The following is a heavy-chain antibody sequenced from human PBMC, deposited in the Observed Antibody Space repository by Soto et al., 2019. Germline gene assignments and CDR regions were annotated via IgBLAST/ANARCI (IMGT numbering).Heavy chain of an antibody. CDR1: GGSISSGGYY. CDR3: ARDSFSGQLVGASYYYYVMDV. Sequence: QVQLQESGPGLVKPSQTLSLTCTVSGGSISSGGYYWSWIRQHPGKGLEWIGYIYYSGSTYYKPSLKSRVTISVDTSKNQFSLKLSSVTAADTAVYYCARDSFSGQLVGASYYYYVMDVWGQGTTVTVSS. J-gene: IGHJ6*02. CDR2: IYYSGST. V-gene: IGHV4-31*03. D-gene: IGHD6-6*01.